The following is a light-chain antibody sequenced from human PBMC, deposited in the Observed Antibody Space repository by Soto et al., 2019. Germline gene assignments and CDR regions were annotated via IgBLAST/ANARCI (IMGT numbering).Light chain of an antibody. Sequence: DSQMTQSPSTLSGSVGSRFTITCRASQTISSWLAWYQQKPGKAPKLLIYKASTLKSGVPSRFSGSGYGTEFNLTISSLQTDDFATYYCQHYNSYSEAFGQGTKVDIK. V-gene: IGKV1-5*03. CDR2: KAS. J-gene: IGKJ1*01. CDR3: QHYNSYSEA. CDR1: QTISSW.